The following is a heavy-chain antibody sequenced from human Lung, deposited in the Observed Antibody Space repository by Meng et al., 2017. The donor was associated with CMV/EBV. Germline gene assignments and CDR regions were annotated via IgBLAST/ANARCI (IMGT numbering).Heavy chain of an antibody. Sequence: GGSLRLXXAASGFTFSSYGMHWVRQAPGKGLEWVAVIWYDGSNKYYADSVKGRFTISRDNSKNTLYLQMNSLRAEDTAVYYCAKSQVYYDLWSGIKGRLVYYYYYGMDVWGQGTTVTFSS. CDR1: GFTFSSYG. CDR2: IWYDGSNK. V-gene: IGHV3-33*06. J-gene: IGHJ6*02. D-gene: IGHD3-3*01. CDR3: AKSQVYYDLWSGIKGRLVYYYYYGMDV.